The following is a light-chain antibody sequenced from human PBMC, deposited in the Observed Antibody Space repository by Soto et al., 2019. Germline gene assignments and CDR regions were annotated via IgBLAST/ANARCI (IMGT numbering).Light chain of an antibody. Sequence: EIVLTQSPGTLSLSPGERATLSCRASQSVSSSYLAWYQQKPGQAPRLLIYGASGRATGIPDRFSGSGSGTDFTLIISRLEPEDFAVYYCQQYGISPPFTFGPGTKVDIK. J-gene: IGKJ3*01. CDR2: GAS. CDR1: QSVSSSY. CDR3: QQYGISPPFT. V-gene: IGKV3-20*01.